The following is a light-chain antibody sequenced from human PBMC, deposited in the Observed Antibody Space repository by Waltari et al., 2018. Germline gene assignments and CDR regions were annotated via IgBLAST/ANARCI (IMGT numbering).Light chain of an antibody. CDR2: WAP. CDR1: QGVLYSSNNKNY. Sequence: DTAMTQSPDPLAASLGERATLYCQSSQGVLYSSNNKNYLAWYQQKPGQHPKLLIYWAPTRKAGVPDLFSGSASGTDFTLTISSLQAEGVAVYYWQQYYEFLYTFGQGTKLEIK. J-gene: IGKJ2*01. CDR3: QQYYEFLYT. V-gene: IGKV4-1*01.